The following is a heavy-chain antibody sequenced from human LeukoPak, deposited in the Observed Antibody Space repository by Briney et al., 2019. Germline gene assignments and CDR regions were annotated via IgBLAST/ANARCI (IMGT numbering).Heavy chain of an antibody. CDR1: GYTFTSYG. Sequence: ASVKVSCKAAGYTFTSYGRSWVRQAAGRGLEWVEGMIPIFRTGNYAQKFQGRVTLTADESTRTAYMELSSLRSEDTAVYYCARGSSGSSSSWFTWGQGTLVTVSS. J-gene: IGHJ4*02. V-gene: IGHV1-69*13. CDR2: MIPIFRTG. CDR3: ARGSSGSSSSWFT. D-gene: IGHD6-13*01.